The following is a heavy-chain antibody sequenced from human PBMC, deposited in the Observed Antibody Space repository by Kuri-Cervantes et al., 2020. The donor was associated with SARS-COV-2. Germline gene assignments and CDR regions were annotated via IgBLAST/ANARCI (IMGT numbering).Heavy chain of an antibody. Sequence: GESLTLSCAASGFTFSSYSMNWVRQDPGKGLEWVSGTSWRSGSNGYAGSVKGRFTISRDNAKNSLYLQMNSLGVEDMGLYYCAKDKAWGVGASTPDAFDLWGQGTMVTVSS. CDR2: TSWRSGSN. D-gene: IGHD1-26*01. CDR1: GFTFSSYS. J-gene: IGHJ3*01. CDR3: AKDKAWGVGASTPDAFDL. V-gene: IGHV3-9*03.